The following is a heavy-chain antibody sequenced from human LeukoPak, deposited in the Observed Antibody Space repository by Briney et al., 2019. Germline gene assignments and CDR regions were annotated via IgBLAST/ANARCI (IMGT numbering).Heavy chain of an antibody. V-gene: IGHV1-18*01. CDR1: GYTFTSYG. D-gene: IGHD1-26*01. J-gene: IGHJ4*02. CDR2: ISAYNGNT. CDR3: ARDMLGANGDY. Sequence: ASVNVSCTASGYTFTSYGISWVRQAPGQGLEWMGWISAYNGNTNYAQKLQGRVTMTTDTSTSTAYMELKSLRSDDTAVYYCARDMLGANGDYWGQGTLVTVSS.